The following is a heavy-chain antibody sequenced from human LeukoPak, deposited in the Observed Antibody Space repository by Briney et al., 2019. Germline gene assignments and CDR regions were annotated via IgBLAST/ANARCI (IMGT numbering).Heavy chain of an antibody. D-gene: IGHD3-16*01. CDR3: ARRGGLQRNWFDP. J-gene: IGHJ5*02. CDR1: GGPISSSSYY. Sequence: SETLSLTCTVSGGPISSSSYYWGWIRQPPGKGLEWIGSIYYSGSTYYSPSLKSRVTISVDTSKNQFSLKLSSVTAADTAVYYCARRGGLQRNWFDPWGQGTLVTVSS. V-gene: IGHV4-39*01. CDR2: IYYSGST.